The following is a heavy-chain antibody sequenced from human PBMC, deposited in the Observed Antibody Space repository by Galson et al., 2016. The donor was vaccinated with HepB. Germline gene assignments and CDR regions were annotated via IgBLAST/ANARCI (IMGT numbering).Heavy chain of an antibody. Sequence: SLRLSCAASGFNFEDYGMSWVRQVPGRGLEWVCGISGNGEITGYADSVKGRFTISRDNAEKSLYLQMNSLRGEDTAVYYCARDTRWSFDCWGQGALVTVSS. J-gene: IGHJ4*02. V-gene: IGHV3-20*04. CDR2: ISGNGEIT. CDR3: ARDTRWSFDC. D-gene: IGHD4-23*01. CDR1: GFNFEDYG.